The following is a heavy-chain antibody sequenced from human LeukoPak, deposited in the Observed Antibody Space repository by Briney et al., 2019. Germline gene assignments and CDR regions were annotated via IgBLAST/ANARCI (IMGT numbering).Heavy chain of an antibody. V-gene: IGHV3-23*01. J-gene: IGHJ6*03. CDR2: ISGSGGST. Sequence: GGSLRLSCAASGFTFGTYAMSWVRQAPGKGLEWVSAISGSGGSTYYADSVKGRFTISRDNSKNTLYLQMNSLRTEDTAVYYCAKEGGYQVTTRYYFMDVWGKGTTVTDS. CDR3: AKEGGYQVTTRYYFMDV. CDR1: GFTFGTYA. D-gene: IGHD2-2*01.